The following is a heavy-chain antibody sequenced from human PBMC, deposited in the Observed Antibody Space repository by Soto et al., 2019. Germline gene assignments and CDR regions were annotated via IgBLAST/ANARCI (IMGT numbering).Heavy chain of an antibody. Sequence: GGSLRLSCAASGFTFSSYGMHWVRQAPGKGLEWVAVIWYDGSNKYYADSVKGRFTISRGNSKNTLYLQMNSLRAEDTAVYYCARVNSSSWYDYYYYYYMDVWGKGTTVTVSS. CDR3: ARVNSSSWYDYYYYYYMDV. CDR2: IWYDGSNK. CDR1: GFTFSSYG. V-gene: IGHV3-33*01. D-gene: IGHD6-13*01. J-gene: IGHJ6*03.